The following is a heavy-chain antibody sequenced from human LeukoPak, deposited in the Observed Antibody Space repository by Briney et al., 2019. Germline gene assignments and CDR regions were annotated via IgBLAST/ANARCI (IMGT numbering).Heavy chain of an antibody. CDR2: IDPSDSYT. CDR1: GYSFTSYW. J-gene: IGHJ6*04. Sequence: GESLRISCKGSGYSFTSYWISWVRQMPGKGLEWMGRIDPSDSYTNYSPSFQGHVTTSADKSISTAYLQWSSLKASDTAMYYCARLRIGYYGSGSYQYYGMDVWGKGTTVTVSS. D-gene: IGHD3-10*01. V-gene: IGHV5-10-1*01. CDR3: ARLRIGYYGSGSYQYYGMDV.